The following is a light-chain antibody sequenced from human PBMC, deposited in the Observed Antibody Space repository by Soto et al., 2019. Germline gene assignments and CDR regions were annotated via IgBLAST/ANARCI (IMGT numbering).Light chain of an antibody. CDR1: QRVSSH. Sequence: ETVMTQSPVTLSVSPGDTATLSCRASQRVSSHLAWYQQKPGQAPRLLIYAASTRATGIPVRFSGSGSETEFTLTIRSLQSEDSALYFCHQYNNWPWTFGQGTKVAIK. CDR2: AAS. V-gene: IGKV3-15*01. J-gene: IGKJ1*01. CDR3: HQYNNWPWT.